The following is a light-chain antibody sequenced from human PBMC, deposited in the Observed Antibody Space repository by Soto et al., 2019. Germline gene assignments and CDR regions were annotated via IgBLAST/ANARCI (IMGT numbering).Light chain of an antibody. CDR3: QQRSSWPLT. V-gene: IGKV3-11*01. J-gene: IGKJ3*01. Sequence: EIVLTQSPATLSLSPGERATLSCRASQSVTRYLAWYQQRPGQTPRLLIYDASNRATGIPARFSGSGSGTDFTLAISSLEPEDFAVYYCQQRSSWPLTCGAGTKVDIK. CDR2: DAS. CDR1: QSVTRY.